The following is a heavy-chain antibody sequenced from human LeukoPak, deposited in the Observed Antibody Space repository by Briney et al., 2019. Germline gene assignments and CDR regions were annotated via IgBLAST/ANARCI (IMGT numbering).Heavy chain of an antibody. CDR1: GYSFTSYW. J-gene: IGHJ5*02. CDR2: IYPGDSDT. V-gene: IGHV5-51*01. D-gene: IGHD6-13*01. CDR3: ARYFDSSSWHWFDP. Sequence: GESLKICCKGSGYSFTSYWIGWGRQMPGKGVEWMGIIYPGDSDTSYSPSFQGQVTISADKSISTAYLQWSSLKASDTAMYYCARYFDSSSWHWFDPWGQGTLVTVSS.